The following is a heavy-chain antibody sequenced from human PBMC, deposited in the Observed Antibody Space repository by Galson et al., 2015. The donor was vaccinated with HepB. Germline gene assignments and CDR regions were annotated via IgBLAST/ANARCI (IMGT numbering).Heavy chain of an antibody. CDR3: ARLLKGYCSSTSCSPLVAYWYFDL. CDR1: GFTVSSNY. J-gene: IGHJ2*01. Sequence: SLRLSCAASGFTVSSNYMSWVRQAPGKGLEWVSVIYSGGSTYYADSVKGRFTISRHNSKNTLYLQMNSLRAEDTAVYYSARLLKGYCSSTSCSPLVAYWYFDLWGRGTLVTVSS. CDR2: IYSGGST. D-gene: IGHD2-2*01. V-gene: IGHV3-53*04.